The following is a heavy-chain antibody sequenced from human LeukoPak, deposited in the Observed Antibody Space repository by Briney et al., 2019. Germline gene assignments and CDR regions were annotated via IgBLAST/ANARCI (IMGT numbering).Heavy chain of an antibody. CDR1: GFTFSSYW. D-gene: IGHD3-3*01. Sequence: GGSLRLSCAASGFTFSSYWMTWVRQAPGKGLEWVAVIWYDGSNKYYADSVKGRFTISRDNSKNTLYLQMNSLRAEDTAVYYCARDQLTIFGQGMDVWGQGTTVTVSS. V-gene: IGHV3-33*08. CDR2: IWYDGSNK. CDR3: ARDQLTIFGQGMDV. J-gene: IGHJ6*02.